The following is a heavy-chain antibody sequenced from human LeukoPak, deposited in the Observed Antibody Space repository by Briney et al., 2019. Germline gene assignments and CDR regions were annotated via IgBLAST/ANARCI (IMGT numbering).Heavy chain of an antibody. V-gene: IGHV4-4*07. D-gene: IGHD3-3*01. J-gene: IGHJ6*03. CDR2: IYTSGST. CDR3: ARTRRGDFWSGYYFGYYYYMDV. Sequence: TSETLSLTCTVSGGSISSYYWSWIRQPAGKGLEWIGRIYTSGSTNYNPSLKSRVTMSVDTSKNQFSLKLSSVTAADTAVYYCARTRRGDFWSGYYFGYYYYMDVWGKGTTVTVSS. CDR1: GGSISSYY.